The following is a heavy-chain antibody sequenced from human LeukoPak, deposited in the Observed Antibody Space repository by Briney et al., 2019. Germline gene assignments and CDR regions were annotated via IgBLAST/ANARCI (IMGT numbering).Heavy chain of an antibody. CDR3: ARDLGPYAFDI. CDR2: ISSSSSYI. V-gene: IGHV3-21*01. Sequence: GGSLRLSCAASGFTFSSYSMNWVRQAPGKGLEWVSSISSSSSYIYYADSVKGRFTISRDNAKNSLYLQMNSLRAEDTAVYYCARDLGPYAFDIWGQGTMVTVSS. CDR1: GFTFSSYS. J-gene: IGHJ3*02.